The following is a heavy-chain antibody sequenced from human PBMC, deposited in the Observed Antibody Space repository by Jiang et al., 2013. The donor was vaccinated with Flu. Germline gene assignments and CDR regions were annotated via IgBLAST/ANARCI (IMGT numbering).Heavy chain of an antibody. J-gene: IGHJ6*02. V-gene: IGHV4-34*01. CDR3: AREGIAVAGTYRDYYGMDV. CDR2: INHSGST. D-gene: IGHD6-19*01. Sequence: LLKPSETLSLTCAVYGGSFSGYYWSWIRQPPGKGLEWIGEINHSGSTNYNPSLKSRVTISVDTSKNQFXLKLSSVTAXDTAVYYCAREGIAVAGTYRDYYGMDVWGQGTTGHRSP. CDR1: GGSFSGYY.